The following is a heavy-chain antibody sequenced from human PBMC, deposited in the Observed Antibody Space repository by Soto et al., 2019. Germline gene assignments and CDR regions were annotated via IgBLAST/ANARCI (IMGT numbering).Heavy chain of an antibody. D-gene: IGHD4-4*01. J-gene: IGHJ6*02. V-gene: IGHV3-30*18. CDR2: VSFDAKNK. CDR1: GFSFSTYG. CDR3: AKESVESTYSYYGMDV. Sequence: QVQLVESGGGVVQPGRSLRLSCAASGFSFSTYGMHWVRQAPGKGLEWVAVVSFDAKNKYYIDSVEGRFTISRDNSKNMLYLTMNSLRREDTAVYYCAKESVESTYSYYGMDVWGPGTTVTVSS.